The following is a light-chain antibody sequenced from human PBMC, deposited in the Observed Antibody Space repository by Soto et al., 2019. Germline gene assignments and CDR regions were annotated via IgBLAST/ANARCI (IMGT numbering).Light chain of an antibody. J-gene: IGLJ3*02. CDR1: NIGIKA. Sequence: SYELTQPPSLSEAPGRTARMTCGGNNIGIKAVHWCQQRPGQAPVLVVHDDGDRPSGIPDRFSGSNSGNTATMNITRVEAGDEADYYCQVWDSGTDHPVFGGGTKLTVL. CDR2: DDG. V-gene: IGLV3-21*02. CDR3: QVWDSGTDHPV.